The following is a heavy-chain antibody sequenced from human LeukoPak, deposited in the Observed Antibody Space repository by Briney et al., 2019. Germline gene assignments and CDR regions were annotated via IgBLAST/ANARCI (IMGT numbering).Heavy chain of an antibody. CDR3: ARPYGSGSYSAPYYYFGLDV. V-gene: IGHV3-21*06. CDR2: ISSRSNYI. D-gene: IGHD3-10*01. CDR1: GFMFSTYS. J-gene: IGHJ6*04. Sequence: PGGSLRLSCAASGFMFSTYSMNWVRQAPGKGLEWVSLISSRSNYIYYADSVEGRFTISRDNAKNSVYLQMNSLRAEDTAVYYCARPYGSGSYSAPYYYFGLDVWGKGTTVTVSS.